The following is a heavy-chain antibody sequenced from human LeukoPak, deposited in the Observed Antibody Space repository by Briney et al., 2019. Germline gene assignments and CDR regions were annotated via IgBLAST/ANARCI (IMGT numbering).Heavy chain of an antibody. V-gene: IGHV3-21*04. Sequence: GGSLRLSCAASGFTFSSYSMNWVRQAPGKGLEWVSSISSSSSYIYYADSVKGRFTISRDNAKNSLYLQMNSLRAEDTALYYCAKDDSSGSMGYWGQGTLVTVSS. CDR1: GFTFSSYS. D-gene: IGHD3-22*01. CDR2: ISSSSSYI. J-gene: IGHJ4*02. CDR3: AKDDSSGSMGY.